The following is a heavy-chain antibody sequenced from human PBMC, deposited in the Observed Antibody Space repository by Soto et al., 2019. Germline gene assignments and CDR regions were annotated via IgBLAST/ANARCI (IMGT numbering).Heavy chain of an antibody. CDR2: ISYDGSNK. V-gene: IGHV3-30*18. Sequence: QVQLVESGGGVVQPGRSLRLSCAASGFTFSSYGMHWVRQAPGKGLEWVAVISYDGSNKYYADSVKGRFTISRDNSKNTLYLQMNSLRAEDTAVYYCAKDGKAMATLLDYWGQGTLVTVSS. CDR1: GFTFSSYG. CDR3: AKDGKAMATLLDY. J-gene: IGHJ4*02. D-gene: IGHD5-18*01.